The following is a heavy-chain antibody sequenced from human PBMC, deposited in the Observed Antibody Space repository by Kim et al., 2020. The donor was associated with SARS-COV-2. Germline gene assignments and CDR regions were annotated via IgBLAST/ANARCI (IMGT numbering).Heavy chain of an antibody. Sequence: ASVKVSCKASGYTFTSYAMHWVRQAPGQRLEWMGWINAGNGNTKYSQKFQGRVTITRDTSASTAYMELSSLRSEDTAVYYCAREPYDYVWGSYRPYYFDYWGQGTLVTVSS. D-gene: IGHD3-16*02. J-gene: IGHJ4*02. CDR1: GYTFTSYA. CDR3: AREPYDYVWGSYRPYYFDY. CDR2: INAGNGNT. V-gene: IGHV1-3*01.